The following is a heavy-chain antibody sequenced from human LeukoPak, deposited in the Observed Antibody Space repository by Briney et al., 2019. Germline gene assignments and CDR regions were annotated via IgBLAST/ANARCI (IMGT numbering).Heavy chain of an antibody. J-gene: IGHJ4*02. Sequence: SETLSLTCAVYGGSFSGYYWSWLRQPPGKGLEWIGEINHSGSTNYNPSLKSRVTISVDTSKNQFSLKLSSVTAADTAVYYCARGLVKKVLSRGYFDYWGQGTLVTVSS. D-gene: IGHD2/OR15-2a*01. CDR2: INHSGST. V-gene: IGHV4-34*01. CDR1: GGSFSGYY. CDR3: ARGLVKKVLSRGYFDY.